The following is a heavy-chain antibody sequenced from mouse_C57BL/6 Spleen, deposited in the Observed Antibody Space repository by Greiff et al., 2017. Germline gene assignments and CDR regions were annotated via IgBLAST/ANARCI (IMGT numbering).Heavy chain of an antibody. CDR3: ARWGQLRLQGFAY. Sequence: EVQLQQSGPELVKPGASVKISCKASGYTFTDYYMNWVKQSHGKSLEWIGDINPNNGGTSYNQKFKGKATLTVDKSSSTAYMELRSLTSEDSAVYYCARWGQLRLQGFAYWGQGTLVTVSA. CDR2: INPNNGGT. J-gene: IGHJ3*01. V-gene: IGHV1-26*01. D-gene: IGHD3-2*02. CDR1: GYTFTDYY.